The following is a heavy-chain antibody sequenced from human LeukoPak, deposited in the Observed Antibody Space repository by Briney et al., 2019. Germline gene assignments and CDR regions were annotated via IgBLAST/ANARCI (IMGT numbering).Heavy chain of an antibody. D-gene: IGHD3-9*01. CDR2: ISGSGGST. V-gene: IGHV3-23*01. CDR3: AKRVRYFDWLLDY. Sequence: GGSLRLSCAASGFAFSSYAMSWVRQAPGKGLEWVSAISGSGGSTYYADSVKGRFTISRDNSKNTLYLQMNSLRAEDTAVYYCAKRVRYFDWLLDYWGQGTLVTVSS. J-gene: IGHJ4*02. CDR1: GFAFSSYA.